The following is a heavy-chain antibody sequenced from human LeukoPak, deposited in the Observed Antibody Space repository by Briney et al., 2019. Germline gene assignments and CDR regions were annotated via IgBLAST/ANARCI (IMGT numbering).Heavy chain of an antibody. CDR3: ARVTMAAAGYDYFDY. J-gene: IGHJ4*02. CDR1: GYTFTSYA. D-gene: IGHD6-13*01. Sequence: VASVKVSCKASGYTFTSYAMHWVRQAPGQWLEWMGWINAGNGNTKYSQKFQGRVTITRDTSASTAYMELSSLRSEDTAVYYCARVTMAAAGYDYFDYWGQGTLVTVSS. V-gene: IGHV1-3*01. CDR2: INAGNGNT.